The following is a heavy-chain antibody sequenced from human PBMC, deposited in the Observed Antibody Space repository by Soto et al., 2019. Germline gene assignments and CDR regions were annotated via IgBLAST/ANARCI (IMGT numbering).Heavy chain of an antibody. Sequence: ASVKVSCKASGYTFTSYGISWARQAPGQGLEWMGWISAYNGNTNYAQKLQGRVTMTTDTSTSTAYMELRSLRSDDTAVYYCARDCMVVVVAAFDIWGQGTMVTVSS. CDR3: ARDCMVVVVAAFDI. J-gene: IGHJ3*02. CDR1: GYTFTSYG. CDR2: ISAYNGNT. V-gene: IGHV1-18*01. D-gene: IGHD2-15*01.